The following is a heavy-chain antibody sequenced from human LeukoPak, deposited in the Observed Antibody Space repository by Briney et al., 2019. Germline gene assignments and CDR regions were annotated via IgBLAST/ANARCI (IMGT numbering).Heavy chain of an antibody. CDR3: TQNNY. Sequence: PGGSLRLSCAASGFTFSGSPILWVRQVSGKGLEWVGRIRGKADNYATAYAASVQGRCTISRDDSQNTAYLQLNSLKTEDTAVYYCTQNNYWGQGALVTVSS. V-gene: IGHV3-73*01. CDR1: GFTFSGSP. J-gene: IGHJ4*02. CDR2: IRGKADNYAT.